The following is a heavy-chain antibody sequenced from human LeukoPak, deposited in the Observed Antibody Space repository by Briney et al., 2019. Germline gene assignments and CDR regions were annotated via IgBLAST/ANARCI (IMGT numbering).Heavy chain of an antibody. J-gene: IGHJ1*01. CDR2: ISYDGSNK. V-gene: IGHV3-30*18. Sequence: GGSLRLSCAASGFIFSSYGMHWVRQAPGKGLEWVAVISYDGSNKYYADSVKGRFTISRDNSKNTLYLQMNSLRAEDTAVYYCAKDLPLQHWGQGTLVTVSS. CDR3: AKDLPLQH. CDR1: GFIFSSYG.